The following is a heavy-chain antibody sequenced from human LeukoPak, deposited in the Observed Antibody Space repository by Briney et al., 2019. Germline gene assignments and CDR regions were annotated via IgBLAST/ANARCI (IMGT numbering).Heavy chain of an antibody. J-gene: IGHJ5*02. CDR3: ARHAASYYYDSSGYHLTFDP. D-gene: IGHD3-22*01. Sequence: GESLQISCKGSGYSFTSYWIGWVRQMPGKGLEWMGIIYPGDSDTRYSPSFQGQVTISADKSISTAYLQWSSLKASDTAMYYCARHAASYYYDSSGYHLTFDPWGQGTLVTVSS. V-gene: IGHV5-51*01. CDR2: IYPGDSDT. CDR1: GYSFTSYW.